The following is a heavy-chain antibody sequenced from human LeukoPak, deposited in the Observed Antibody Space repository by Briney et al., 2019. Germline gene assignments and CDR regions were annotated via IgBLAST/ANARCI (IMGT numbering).Heavy chain of an antibody. V-gene: IGHV3-7*03. Sequence: PGGSLRLSCAASGFTFSSYWMSWVRQAPGKGLEWVANIKQDGSEKYYVDSVKGRFTISRDNAKNSLYLQMNSLRAEDTAVYYCAKVHLVGATISLSHFDYWGQGTLVTVSS. CDR2: IKQDGSEK. CDR1: GFTFSSYW. J-gene: IGHJ4*02. D-gene: IGHD1-26*01. CDR3: AKVHLVGATISLSHFDY.